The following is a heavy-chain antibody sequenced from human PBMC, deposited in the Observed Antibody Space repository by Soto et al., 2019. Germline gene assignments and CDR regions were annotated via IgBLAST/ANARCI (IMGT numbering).Heavy chain of an antibody. CDR2: IYWDDNK. CDR1: GFSLDTYGMG. J-gene: IGHJ3*01. V-gene: IGHV2-5*02. Sequence: QITLKESGPALVKPTQTLTLTCTFSGFSLDTYGMGLGWIRQSPGKALEWVALIYWDDNKRYSPSLKSRLTITKDTSNNRVVLTMTKVVPEDTGTYFCAHRYSTSCYKWAFDLWGQGTMVTVSS. CDR3: AHRYSTSCYKWAFDL. D-gene: IGHD2-2*01.